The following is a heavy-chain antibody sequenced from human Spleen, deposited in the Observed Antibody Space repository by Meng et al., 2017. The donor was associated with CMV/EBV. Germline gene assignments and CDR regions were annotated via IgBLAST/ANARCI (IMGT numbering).Heavy chain of an antibody. CDR3: ARDSSAIFGVVPKQAFDY. Sequence: GESLKISCAASGFTFSSYEMNWVRQAPGKGLEWVSYISSSGSTIYYADPVKGRFTISRDNAKNSLYLQMNSLRAEDTAVYYCARDSSAIFGVVPKQAFDYWGQGTLVTVSS. D-gene: IGHD3-3*01. CDR2: ISSSGSTI. J-gene: IGHJ4*02. V-gene: IGHV3-48*03. CDR1: GFTFSSYE.